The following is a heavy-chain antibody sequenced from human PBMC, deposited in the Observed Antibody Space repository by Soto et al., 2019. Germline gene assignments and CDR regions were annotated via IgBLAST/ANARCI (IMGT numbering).Heavy chain of an antibody. Sequence: GGSLRLSCAASGFTFSDYSMNWVRQAPGKGLEWIAYIRSSTSTVYYAESVKGRFTISRDNAKNTVYLQMNSLRAEDTAFYYCAKDSISDRETFNFDSWGQGTLVTSPQ. V-gene: IGHV3-48*01. CDR3: AKDSISDRETFNFDS. CDR2: IRSSTSTV. D-gene: IGHD1-26*01. J-gene: IGHJ4*02. CDR1: GFTFSDYS.